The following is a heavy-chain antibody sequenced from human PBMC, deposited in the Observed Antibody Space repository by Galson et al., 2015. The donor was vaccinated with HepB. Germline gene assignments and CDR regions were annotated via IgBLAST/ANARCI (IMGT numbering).Heavy chain of an antibody. D-gene: IGHD3-10*01. CDR2: INPSGGST. Sequence: SVKVSCKASGYTFTSYCMHWVRQAPGQGLEWMGIINPSGGSTSYAQKFQGRVTMTRDTSTSTVYMELSSLRSEDTAVYYCATSSGSYYKHWFDPWGREPWSPSPQ. CDR1: GYTFTSYC. CDR3: ATSSGSYYKHWFDP. J-gene: IGHJ5*02. V-gene: IGHV1-46*01.